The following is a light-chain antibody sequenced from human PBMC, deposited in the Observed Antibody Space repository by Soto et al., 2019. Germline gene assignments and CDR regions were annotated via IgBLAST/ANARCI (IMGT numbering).Light chain of an antibody. CDR3: SSYTSSSTLRV. Sequence: QSALTQPASVSGSPGQSITISCTGTSSDVGGYNYVSWYQQHPGKAAKLMIYDVSNRPSGVSNRFSGSKSGNTASLTISGLQAEDEADYYCSSYTSSSTLRVFGGGTKLTVL. J-gene: IGLJ2*01. V-gene: IGLV2-14*01. CDR1: SSDVGGYNY. CDR2: DVS.